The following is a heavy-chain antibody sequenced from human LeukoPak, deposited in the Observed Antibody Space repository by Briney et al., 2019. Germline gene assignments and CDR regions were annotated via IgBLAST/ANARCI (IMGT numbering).Heavy chain of an antibody. V-gene: IGHV4-30-2*01. D-gene: IGHD6-13*01. Sequence: PSETLSLTCAVSGGSISSGGYSWSWIRQPPGKGLEWIGYIYHSGSTYYNPSLKSRVTISVDRSKNQFSLKLSSVTAADTAVYYCARDGSLNYYGMDVWGQGTTVTVSS. J-gene: IGHJ6*02. CDR1: GGSISSGGYS. CDR3: ARDGSLNYYGMDV. CDR2: IYHSGST.